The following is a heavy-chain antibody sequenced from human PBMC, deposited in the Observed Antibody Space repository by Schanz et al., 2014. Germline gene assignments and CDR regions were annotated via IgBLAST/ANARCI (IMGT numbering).Heavy chain of an antibody. CDR2: ISYSGST. D-gene: IGHD2-8*02. Sequence: QVQLQESGPGLVKPSQTLSLTCTVSGGSVSSGGDYWSWIRQHPGKGLEWIGFISYSGSTNYNPSLKSRVTISLDTSKNQFSLKLRSVTAADTAVYYCARDSLRGATGGYGMDVWGQGTTVTVSS. CDR1: GGSVSSGGDY. V-gene: IGHV4-30-4*08. CDR3: ARDSLRGATGGYGMDV. J-gene: IGHJ6*02.